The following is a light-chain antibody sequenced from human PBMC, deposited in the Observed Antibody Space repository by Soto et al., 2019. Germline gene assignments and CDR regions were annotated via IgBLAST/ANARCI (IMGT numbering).Light chain of an antibody. Sequence: IQMTQSPSSLSPSAGDRVTISCRASQSISRYLNWYQQKPGLVPKLLIYATSTLQSGVPSRFSGSGSGTDYTLTISSLQLEDFATYYCQQSYTIPLTFGQGTKVDIK. CDR3: QQSYTIPLT. V-gene: IGKV1-39*01. J-gene: IGKJ1*01. CDR2: ATS. CDR1: QSISRY.